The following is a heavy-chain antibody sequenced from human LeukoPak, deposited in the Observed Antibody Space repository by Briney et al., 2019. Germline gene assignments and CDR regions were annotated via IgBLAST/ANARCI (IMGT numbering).Heavy chain of an antibody. CDR3: ARHTMVRGVNSDY. Sequence: SETLSLTCTVSGGSISSYYWSWIRQPPGKGLEWIGYIYYSGSTNYNPSLKSRVTISVDTSKNQFSLKLSSVTAADTAVYYCARHTMVRGVNSDYWGQGTLVTVSS. CDR1: GGSISSYY. CDR2: IYYSGST. V-gene: IGHV4-59*08. J-gene: IGHJ4*02. D-gene: IGHD3-10*01.